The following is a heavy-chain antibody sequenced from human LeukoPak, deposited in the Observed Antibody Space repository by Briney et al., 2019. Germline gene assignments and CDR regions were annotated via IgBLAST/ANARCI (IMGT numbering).Heavy chain of an antibody. CDR1: GYSFTSYW. CDR2: IYPGDSDT. J-gene: IGHJ4*02. Sequence: RGESLKISCKSSGYSFTSYWISWVRQMPGKGLEWMGIIYPGDSDTRYSPSFQGQVTMSADKSINTAYLQWSSLKASDTAMYYCARRQGCSSSSCPPDSWGQGTLVTVSS. D-gene: IGHD2-15*01. CDR3: ARRQGCSSSSCPPDS. V-gene: IGHV5-51*01.